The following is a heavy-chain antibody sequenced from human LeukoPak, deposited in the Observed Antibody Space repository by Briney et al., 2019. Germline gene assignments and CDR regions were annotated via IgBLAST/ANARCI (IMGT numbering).Heavy chain of an antibody. Sequence: QSGGSLRLSCAASGFTFSNYAMTWVRQAPGKGLEWVSGISGSGSSTYYADSVKGRFTLSRDYPKNTLYLQMNSLRAEDTAVYFCAKYNYYDSSGYIYGMDVWGQGTTVTVSS. D-gene: IGHD3-22*01. V-gene: IGHV3-23*01. CDR1: GFTFSNYA. CDR2: ISGSGSST. CDR3: AKYNYYDSSGYIYGMDV. J-gene: IGHJ6*02.